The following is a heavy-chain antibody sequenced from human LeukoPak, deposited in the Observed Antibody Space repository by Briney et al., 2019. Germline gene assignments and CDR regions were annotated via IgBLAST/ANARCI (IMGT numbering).Heavy chain of an antibody. CDR1: GLTFSSHA. D-gene: IGHD3-3*01. Sequence: GGSLRLSCAASGLTFSSHAMHWVRQAPGKGLEYVSAIVSNGGNTYYADSVRGKFTISRDNSKDTVYLQMGSLRPEDTAVYYCARGGYYTATDIWGQGALVTVSS. J-gene: IGHJ4*02. V-gene: IGHV3-64*02. CDR3: ARGGYYTATDI. CDR2: IVSNGGNT.